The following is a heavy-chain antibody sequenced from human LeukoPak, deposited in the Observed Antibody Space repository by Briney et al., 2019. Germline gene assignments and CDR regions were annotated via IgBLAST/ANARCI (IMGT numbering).Heavy chain of an antibody. Sequence: PGGSLTLSCEVSGFSLSISGMNWVRQAAGKGLEWVSYISSSSDLMSYVDSVKGRFTVSRDNAKNSLFLQMNSLRDEDTAVYYCARVVRGLYNLGYWGQGTLVTVSS. CDR3: ARVVRGLYNLGY. D-gene: IGHD3-10*01. J-gene: IGHJ4*02. CDR2: ISSSSDLM. CDR1: GFSLSISG. V-gene: IGHV3-48*02.